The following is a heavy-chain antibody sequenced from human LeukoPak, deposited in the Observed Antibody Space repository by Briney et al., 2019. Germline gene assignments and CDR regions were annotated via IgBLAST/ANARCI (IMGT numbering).Heavy chain of an antibody. J-gene: IGHJ4*02. V-gene: IGHV1-2*02. D-gene: IGHD7-27*01. CDR2: IHPNGGRT. Sequence: GASVKVSCESSGYSFTGHYMHWVRQGPGQGLEWMGWIHPNGGRTNYAPKFQGRVTMTRDTSVTTDYMELSWLTSDDTAVYYCTRDHNWGADYWGQGTLITVSS. CDR3: TRDHNWGADY. CDR1: GYSFTGHY.